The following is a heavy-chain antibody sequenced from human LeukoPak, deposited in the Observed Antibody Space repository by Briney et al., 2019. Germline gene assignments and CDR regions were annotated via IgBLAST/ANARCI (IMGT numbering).Heavy chain of an antibody. CDR2: IGSSGGST. J-gene: IGHJ3*02. CDR3: VRDSPALIAAAGRDAFDI. CDR1: GFTFSSYA. D-gene: IGHD6-13*01. V-gene: IGHV3-23*01. Sequence: LPGGSLRLSCAASGFTFSSYAMSWVRQAPGKGLEWVSAIGSSGGSTYYADSVKGRFTISRDNSKNTLYLQMNSLRAEDTAVYYCVRDSPALIAAAGRDAFDIWGQGTMVTVSS.